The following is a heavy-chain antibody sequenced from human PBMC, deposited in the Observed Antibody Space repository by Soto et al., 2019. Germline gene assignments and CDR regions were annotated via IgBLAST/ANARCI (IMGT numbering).Heavy chain of an antibody. CDR2: ISYDGSNK. CDR3: AKDRGFGDPGDV. Sequence: QVQLVESGGGVVQPGRSLRLSCAASGFTFSSYGMHWVRQAPGKGLEWVAVISYDGSNKYYADSVKGRFTISRDNSKNTLYLQMNSLGAEDTAVYYCAKDRGFGDPGDVWGQGTTVTVSS. D-gene: IGHD3-10*01. J-gene: IGHJ6*02. V-gene: IGHV3-30*18. CDR1: GFTFSSYG.